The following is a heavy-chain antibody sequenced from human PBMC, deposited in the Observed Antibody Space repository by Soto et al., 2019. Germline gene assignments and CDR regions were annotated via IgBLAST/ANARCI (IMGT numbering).Heavy chain of an antibody. CDR1: GFTFSSYS. Sequence: GGSLRLSCAASGFTFSSYSMNWVRQAPGKGLEWVSSISSSSSYIYYADSGKGRFTISRDNAKNSLYLQMNSLRAEDTAVYYCARAKGYCSSTSCFDAFDIWGQGTMVTVSS. J-gene: IGHJ3*02. CDR2: ISSSSSYI. CDR3: ARAKGYCSSTSCFDAFDI. V-gene: IGHV3-21*01. D-gene: IGHD2-2*01.